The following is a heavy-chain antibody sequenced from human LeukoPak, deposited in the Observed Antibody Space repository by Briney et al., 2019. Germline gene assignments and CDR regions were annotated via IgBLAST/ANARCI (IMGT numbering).Heavy chain of an antibody. Sequence: GGSLRLSCAASGFTFSSYGMHWVRQAPGKGLDWVAIVSYDGNDKYYADSVKGRFTISRDNSKNTLYLQMNSLRAEDTAVYYCAKDYGLGLSYYYYGMDVWGQGTTVTVSS. CDR2: VSYDGNDK. V-gene: IGHV3-30*18. CDR1: GFTFSSYG. J-gene: IGHJ6*02. CDR3: AKDYGLGLSYYYYGMDV. D-gene: IGHD3/OR15-3a*01.